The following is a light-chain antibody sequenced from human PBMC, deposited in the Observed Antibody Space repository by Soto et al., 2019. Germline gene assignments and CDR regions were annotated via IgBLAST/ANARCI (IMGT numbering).Light chain of an antibody. CDR3: QQYNSYPWT. J-gene: IGKJ1*01. V-gene: IGKV1-5*03. CDR1: QRISSW. Sequence: DIQMTQSPSTLSASVGDRVTITCRASQRISSWLAWYQQKPGKAPKLLIYKESSLESGVPSRFSGSGSGTEFTLTISSLQADDFATYYGQQYNSYPWTVGQGTKVEIK. CDR2: KES.